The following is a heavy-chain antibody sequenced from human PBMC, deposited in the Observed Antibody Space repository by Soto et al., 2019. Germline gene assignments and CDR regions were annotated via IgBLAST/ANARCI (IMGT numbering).Heavy chain of an antibody. CDR2: IIPIFGTA. CDR1: GGTFSSYA. D-gene: IGHD6-13*01. Sequence: SVKVSCKASGGTFSSYAISWVRQAPGQGLEWMGGIIPIFGTANYAQKFQGRVTITADESTGTAYMELSSLRSEDTAVYYCARESIAAAGINWFDPWGQGTLVTVSS. CDR3: ARESIAAAGINWFDP. V-gene: IGHV1-69*13. J-gene: IGHJ5*02.